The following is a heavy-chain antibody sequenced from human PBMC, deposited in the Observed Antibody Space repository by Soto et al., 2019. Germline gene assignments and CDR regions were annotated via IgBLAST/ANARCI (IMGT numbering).Heavy chain of an antibody. J-gene: IGHJ6*02. V-gene: IGHV3-53*01. CDR1: GFTVSSNY. CDR2: IYSGGST. D-gene: IGHD3-22*01. CDR3: ARAAVYDSSGYYYDEYYGMDV. Sequence: EVQLVESGGGLIQPGGSLRLSCAASGFTVSSNYMRWVRQAPGKGLEWVSVIYSGGSTYYADSVKGRFTISRDNSKNTLYLQMNSLRAEETAVYYCARAAVYDSSGYYYDEYYGMDVWGQGTTVTVSS.